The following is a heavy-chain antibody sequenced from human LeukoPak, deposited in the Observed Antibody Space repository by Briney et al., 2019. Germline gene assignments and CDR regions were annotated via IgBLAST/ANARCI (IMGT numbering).Heavy chain of an antibody. CDR3: AREDYDSSGYYYVEGSWFDP. D-gene: IGHD3-22*01. Sequence: QPGGSLRLSCVASGFTFNSYTMHWVRQAPGKGLEGVALISYDGSEKTYADSVKGRFTVSRGNSKNTLYLQMNSLRAEDTAVYYCAREDYDSSGYYYVEGSWFDPWCQGTLVTVSS. CDR2: ISYDGSEK. CDR1: GFTFNSYT. V-gene: IGHV3-30*04. J-gene: IGHJ5*02.